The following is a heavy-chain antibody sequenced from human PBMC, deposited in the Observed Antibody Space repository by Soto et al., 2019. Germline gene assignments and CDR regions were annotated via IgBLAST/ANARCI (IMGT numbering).Heavy chain of an antibody. CDR2: TNAGGGNT. CDR3: AKHTYSDFWPGHYYYLDF. D-gene: IGHD3-3*01. Sequence: GGSLRLSCVTSRFTFNTFAMSRVRQAPGEGLEWVSATNAGGGNTHYADSVKGRFTISRDNSKNTLYLQMDSLRAEDAAVYYCAKHTYSDFWPGHYYYLDFWGQGTLVTVSS. J-gene: IGHJ4*02. V-gene: IGHV3-23*01. CDR1: RFTFNTFA.